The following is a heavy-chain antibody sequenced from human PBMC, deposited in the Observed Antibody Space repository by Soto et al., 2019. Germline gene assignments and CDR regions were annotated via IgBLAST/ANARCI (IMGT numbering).Heavy chain of an antibody. J-gene: IGHJ6*02. CDR2: HRNKAYNRTT. CDR3: TRGEDNYCRPGMDV. V-gene: IGHV3-49*03. Sequence: SLRLSCAASGFTISGYYMSWIRQAPGKGLEWVGVHRNKAYNRTTNYDASVKGRLTISVDESKNTSYLQMNSLKAADTAVYYCTRGEDNYCRPGMDVWGQGTTVTVSS. D-gene: IGHD2-15*01. CDR1: GFTISGYY.